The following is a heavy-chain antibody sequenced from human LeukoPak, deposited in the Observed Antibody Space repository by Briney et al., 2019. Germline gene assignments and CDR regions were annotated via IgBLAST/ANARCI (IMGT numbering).Heavy chain of an antibody. CDR2: IRNDGSDK. Sequence: TGGSLRLSCAASGFTFSSYGMHWVRQAPGKGLEWVAFIRNDGSDKYYAVSVKGRFTISRDNSKNTLYLQMNSLRAEDTALYYRAKDRAYGQFLWGNDYWGQGTLVTVSS. V-gene: IGHV3-30*02. CDR1: GFTFSSYG. CDR3: AKDRAYGQFLWGNDY. D-gene: IGHD2-21*01. J-gene: IGHJ4*02.